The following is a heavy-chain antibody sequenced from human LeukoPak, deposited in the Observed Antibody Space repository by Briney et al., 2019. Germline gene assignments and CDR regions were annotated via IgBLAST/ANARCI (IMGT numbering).Heavy chain of an antibody. J-gene: IGHJ4*02. CDR1: GFIFSGSA. Sequence: GGSLKLSCAASGFIFSGSAIHWVRQASEKGREWVGRIRSKPNLYATAYAASVKGRFTIFRDDSKNVAYLQMNSLKTEDTAVYYCSRTYETVDFDYWGQGTLVTVSS. CDR3: SRTYETVDFDY. V-gene: IGHV3-73*01. D-gene: IGHD4-23*01. CDR2: IRSKPNLYAT.